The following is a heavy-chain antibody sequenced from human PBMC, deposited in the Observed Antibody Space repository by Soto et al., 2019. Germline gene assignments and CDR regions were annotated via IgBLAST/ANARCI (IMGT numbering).Heavy chain of an antibody. J-gene: IGHJ4*02. Sequence: GASVKVSCKVSGYTLTELSMHWVRQAPGKGLEWMGGFDPEDGETIYAQKFQGRVTMTEDTSTDTAYMELSSLRSEDTAVYYCATDRVRYSAYDCLFEYRGKGTLVTVAS. CDR2: FDPEDGET. D-gene: IGHD5-12*01. CDR3: ATDRVRYSAYDCLFEY. CDR1: GYTLTELS. V-gene: IGHV1-24*01.